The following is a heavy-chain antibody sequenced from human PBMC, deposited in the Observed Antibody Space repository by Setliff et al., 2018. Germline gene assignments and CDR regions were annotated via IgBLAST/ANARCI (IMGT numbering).Heavy chain of an antibody. CDR2: INHRGST. CDR3: ARGRNIAARLLDS. J-gene: IGHJ4*02. D-gene: IGHD6-6*01. CDR1: GGTFSDYY. Sequence: ASETLSLTCAAYGGTFSDYYWTWIRQPPGKGLEWIGEINHRGSTNYNPSLKSRATISIDTSKDQFSLKLISMGAADTAVYFCARGRNIAARLLDSWGQGALVTVSS. V-gene: IGHV4-34*01.